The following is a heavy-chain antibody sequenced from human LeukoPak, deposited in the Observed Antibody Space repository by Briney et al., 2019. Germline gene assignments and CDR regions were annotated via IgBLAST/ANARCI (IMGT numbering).Heavy chain of an antibody. J-gene: IGHJ4*02. CDR3: ARAYSYGFNY. D-gene: IGHD5-18*01. CDR2: INSDGGST. V-gene: IGHV3-74*01. Sequence: PGGSLRLSCAASGFTFSRYWMHWVRQAPGKGLVWVSGINSDGGSTTYADFVKGQFTISRDNAKNTLYLQINSLRAEDTAVYYCARAYSYGFNYWGQGTLVTVSS. CDR1: GFTFSRYW.